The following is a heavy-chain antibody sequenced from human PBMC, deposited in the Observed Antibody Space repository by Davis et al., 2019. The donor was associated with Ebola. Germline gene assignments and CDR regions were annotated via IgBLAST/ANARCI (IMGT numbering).Heavy chain of an antibody. CDR1: GYTFTSYG. V-gene: IGHV1-18*01. CDR3: ARDIVVVPAAIQEGGGNYYYYYDMDV. D-gene: IGHD2-2*01. CDR2: ISAYNGNT. J-gene: IGHJ6*02. Sequence: ASVKVSCKASGYTFTSYGISWVRQAPGQGLEWMGWISAYNGNTNYAQKLQGRVTMTTDTSTSTAYMELRSLRSDDTAVYYCARDIVVVPAAIQEGGGNYYYYYDMDVWGQGTTVTVSS.